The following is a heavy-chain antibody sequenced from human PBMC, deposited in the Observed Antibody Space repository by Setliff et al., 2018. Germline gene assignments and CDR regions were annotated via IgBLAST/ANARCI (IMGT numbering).Heavy chain of an antibody. V-gene: IGHV4-34*01. D-gene: IGHD6-13*01. Sequence: SETLSLTCAVSGGSFSYYYWSWVRQSPGRGLEWIGRRGPNGSTNYNPSLGSRATISFDSSKIELSLKLASVTAADTAVYYCARRGMSSSWFQGYFDYWGQGTLVTVSS. CDR2: RGPNGST. CDR1: GGSFSYYY. CDR3: ARRGMSSSWFQGYFDY. J-gene: IGHJ4*02.